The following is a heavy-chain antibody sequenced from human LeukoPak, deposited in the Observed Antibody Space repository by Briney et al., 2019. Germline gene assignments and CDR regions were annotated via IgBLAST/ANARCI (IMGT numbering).Heavy chain of an antibody. Sequence: QAGGSLRLSCAASRFTFSSYGMHWVRQAPGKGLEWVAVISYDGSNKYYADSVKGRFTISRDNSKNTLYLQMNSLRAEDTAVYYCAKNRDDEDHSFDYWGQGTLVTVSS. CDR1: RFTFSSYG. J-gene: IGHJ4*02. CDR3: AKNRDDEDHSFDY. V-gene: IGHV3-30*18. CDR2: ISYDGSNK. D-gene: IGHD5-24*01.